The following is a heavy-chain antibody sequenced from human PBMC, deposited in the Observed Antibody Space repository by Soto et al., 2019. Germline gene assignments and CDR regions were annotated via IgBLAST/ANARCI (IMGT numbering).Heavy chain of an antibody. V-gene: IGHV3-33*01. J-gene: IGHJ6*02. CDR2: IWYDGSNK. D-gene: IGHD2-21*02. CDR1: GFTFSSYG. CDR3: ARDFNSYCGGDCYSIEQRPPLYYYYGMDV. Sequence: GGSLRLSCAASGFTFSSYGMHWVRQAPGKGLEWVAVIWYDGSNKYYADSVKGRFTISRDNSKNTLYLQMNSLRAEDTAVYYCARDFNSYCGGDCYSIEQRPPLYYYYGMDVWGQGTTVTVSS.